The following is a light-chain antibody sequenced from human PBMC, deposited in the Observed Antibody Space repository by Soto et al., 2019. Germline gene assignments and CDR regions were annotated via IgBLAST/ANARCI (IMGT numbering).Light chain of an antibody. CDR2: GAS. J-gene: IGKJ4*01. V-gene: IGKV3-15*01. CDR3: QQYNNWVT. CDR1: QSVSSN. Sequence: EIVMTQSPATLSVSPGERATLSCRASQSVSSNLSWYQQKPGQAPRLLIYGASTRATGIPARFSGSGSGTVFTLTISSLQSEDFAIYYCQQYNNWVTFGGGTKVEIK.